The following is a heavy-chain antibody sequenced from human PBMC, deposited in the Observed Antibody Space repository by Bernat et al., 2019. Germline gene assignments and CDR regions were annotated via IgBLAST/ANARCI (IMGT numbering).Heavy chain of an antibody. J-gene: IGHJ4*02. CDR2: VYFSGSA. Sequence: QLQLQESGPGLVKPSETLSLTCTVSGGSISGSSYYWGWIRQPPGKGLEWIASVYFSGSAYYNPSLKSRVTISVDTSNNQFSLKLSSVTAADTAVYYCARPTTGMTVGFDYWGQGTLVTVSS. D-gene: IGHD1-1*01. CDR1: GGSISGSSYY. V-gene: IGHV4-39*01. CDR3: ARPTTGMTVGFDY.